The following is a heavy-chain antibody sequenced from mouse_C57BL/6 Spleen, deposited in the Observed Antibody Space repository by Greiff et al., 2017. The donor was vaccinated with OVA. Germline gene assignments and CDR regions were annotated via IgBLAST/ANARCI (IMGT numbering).Heavy chain of an antibody. V-gene: IGHV3-6*01. J-gene: IGHJ4*01. CDR2: ISYDGSN. CDR1: GYSITSGYY. Sequence: DVQLVESGPGLVKPSQSLSLTCSVTGYSITSGYYWNWIRQFPGNKLEWMGYISYDGSNNYNPSLKNRISITRDTSKNQFFLKLNSVTTEDTATYYCARDPDSYYAMDYWGQGTSVTVSS. CDR3: ARDPDSYYAMDY.